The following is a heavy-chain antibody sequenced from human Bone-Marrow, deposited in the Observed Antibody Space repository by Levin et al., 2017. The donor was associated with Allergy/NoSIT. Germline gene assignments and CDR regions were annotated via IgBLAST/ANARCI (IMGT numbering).Heavy chain of an antibody. D-gene: IGHD6-13*01. V-gene: IGHV3-21*01. CDR2: ISTRSTYI. CDR1: GFPFSTYG. J-gene: IGHJ6*02. CDR3: ARAAGAAGRGGMDV. Sequence: SCATSGFPFSTYGMAWVRQALGEGLEWLASISTRSTYIHYADSVKGRFTISRDNANNSLSLQMNRLRREDTAVYYCARAAGAAGRGGMDVWGQGTTVTVSS.